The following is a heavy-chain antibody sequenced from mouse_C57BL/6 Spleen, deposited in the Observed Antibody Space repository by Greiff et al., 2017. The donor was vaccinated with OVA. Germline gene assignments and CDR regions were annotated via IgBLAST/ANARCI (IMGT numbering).Heavy chain of an antibody. Sequence: EVKLQESGPELVKPGASVKISCKASGYSFTGYYMNWVKQSPEKSLEWIGEINPSTGGTTYNQKFKAKATLTVDKSSSTAYMQLKSLTSEDSAVYYCARGADYSWFAYWGQGTLVTVSA. V-gene: IGHV1-42*01. CDR1: GYSFTGYY. J-gene: IGHJ3*01. D-gene: IGHD1-1*01. CDR3: ARGADYSWFAY. CDR2: INPSTGGT.